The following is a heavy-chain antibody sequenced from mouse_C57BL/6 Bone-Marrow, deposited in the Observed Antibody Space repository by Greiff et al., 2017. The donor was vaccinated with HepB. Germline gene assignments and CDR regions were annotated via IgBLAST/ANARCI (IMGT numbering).Heavy chain of an antibody. J-gene: IGHJ4*01. Sequence: QVQLQQSGAELVRPGTSVKVSCKASGYAFTNYLIEWVKQRPGQGLEWIGVINPGSGGTNYNEKFKGKATLTADKSSSTAYMQLSSLTSEDSAVYFCARGDTGLMDYWGQGTSVTVSS. CDR1: GYAFTNYL. D-gene: IGHD1-1*01. CDR3: ARGDTGLMDY. V-gene: IGHV1-54*01. CDR2: INPGSGGT.